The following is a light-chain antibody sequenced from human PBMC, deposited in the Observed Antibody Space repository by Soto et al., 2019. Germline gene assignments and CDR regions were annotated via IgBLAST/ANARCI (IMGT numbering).Light chain of an antibody. CDR3: SSYTSSSTLYV. V-gene: IGLV1-44*01. Sequence: QAVVTQPPSASGTPGQRVSISCSGGSSNIGTNTVNWYQHLPGTAPKLLIFSNDERPSGVPDRFSGSKSGTSASLAISGLQSDDEADYYCSSYTSSSTLYVFGTGTKLTVL. CDR2: SND. CDR1: SSNIGTNT. J-gene: IGLJ1*01.